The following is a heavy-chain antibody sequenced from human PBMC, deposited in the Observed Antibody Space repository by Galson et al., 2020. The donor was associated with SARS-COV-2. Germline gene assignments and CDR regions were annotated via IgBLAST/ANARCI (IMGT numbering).Heavy chain of an antibody. V-gene: IGHV3-23*01. CDR3: AKDRIGNYSRGFDY. CDR2: ICGSGAGT. J-gene: IGHJ4*02. Sequence: GESLKISCAASGITFSNSAMSWVRQAPGQALEWVSAICGSGAGTNYADSVKGRFTISRDNSKDTLYLQMHSLRAEDTAVYYCAKDRIGNYSRGFDYWGQGTLVTGSS. D-gene: IGHD1-26*01. CDR1: GITFSNSA.